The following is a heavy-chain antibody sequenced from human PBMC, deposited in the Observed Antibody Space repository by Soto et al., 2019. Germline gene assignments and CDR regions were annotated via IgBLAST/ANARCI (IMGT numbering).Heavy chain of an antibody. V-gene: IGHV4-34*01. D-gene: IGHD3-10*01. CDR1: GGSFSGYY. Sequence: SETLSLTCAVYGGSFSGYYWSWIRQPPGKGLEWIGEINHSGSTNYNPSLKSRVTISVDTSKNQFSLKLNSVTAADTAVYYCARHRRRNYYGSGSYYNDYWGQGTLVTVSS. CDR3: ARHRRRNYYGSGSYYNDY. CDR2: INHSGST. J-gene: IGHJ4*02.